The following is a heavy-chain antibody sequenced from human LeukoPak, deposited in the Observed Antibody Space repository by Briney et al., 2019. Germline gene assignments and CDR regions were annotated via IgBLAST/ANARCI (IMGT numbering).Heavy chain of an antibody. CDR2: IWYDGSNK. CDR1: GFTFSSYG. J-gene: IGHJ3*02. CDR3: ARSPARYCSSTSCYWDHLQGAFDI. V-gene: IGHV3-33*01. D-gene: IGHD2-2*01. Sequence: GGSLRLSCAASGFTFSSYGMHWVRQAPGKGLEWVAVIWYDGSNKYYADSVKGRFTISRDNSKNTLYLQMNSLKAEDTAVYYCARSPARYCSSTSCYWDHLQGAFDIWGQGTMVTVSS.